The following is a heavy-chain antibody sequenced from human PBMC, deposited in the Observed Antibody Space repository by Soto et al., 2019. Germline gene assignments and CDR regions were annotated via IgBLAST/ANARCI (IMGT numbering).Heavy chain of an antibody. CDR3: ATGTRDGYSYWYFDL. D-gene: IGHD2-21*02. Sequence: VQLVQSGAELKKPGSSVKVSCKASGGTFGNFAISWVRQAPGQGPEWVAGIIPIYGTSNYADDFRGRITLTADELTATAYMELSSLKSEGTAIYYCATGTRDGYSYWYFDLWGRGTPVTVSS. CDR2: IIPIYGTS. V-gene: IGHV1-69*01. J-gene: IGHJ2*01. CDR1: GGTFGNFA.